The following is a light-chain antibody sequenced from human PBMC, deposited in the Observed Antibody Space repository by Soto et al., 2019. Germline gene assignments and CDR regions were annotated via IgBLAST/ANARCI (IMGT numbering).Light chain of an antibody. J-gene: IGKJ3*01. CDR2: AAS. Sequence: DIQMTQSPTSLSASVGDRVTITCRASQGIRNFVAWYQQKPGKAPKLLIYAASTLQSGVPSRISGSGSGTEFTLTINSLQTEDVATESSQKYSSVPVFGPGTKVEIK. V-gene: IGKV1-27*01. CDR1: QGIRNF. CDR3: QKYSSVPV.